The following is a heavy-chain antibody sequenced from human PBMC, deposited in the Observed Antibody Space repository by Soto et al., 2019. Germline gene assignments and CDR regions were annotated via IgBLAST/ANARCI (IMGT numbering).Heavy chain of an antibody. J-gene: IGHJ6*02. CDR2: ISDYNGNT. CDR1: GYSFTTYG. D-gene: IGHD3-10*01. CDR3: AREGHSSASESYAPPRYYGMDV. Sequence: ASVKVSCKASGYSFTTYGISWVRQAPGQGLEWMGWISDYNGNTNYEKKFQGRVTMTTDTSTRTAYMELKSLRSDDTAVYYCAREGHSSASESYAPPRYYGMDVWS. V-gene: IGHV1-18*01.